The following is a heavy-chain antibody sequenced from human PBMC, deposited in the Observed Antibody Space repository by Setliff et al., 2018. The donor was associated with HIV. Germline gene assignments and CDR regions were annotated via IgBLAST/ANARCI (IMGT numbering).Heavy chain of an antibody. CDR2: INPNSGDT. D-gene: IGHD6-25*01. J-gene: IGHJ4*02. CDR3: ARGGRPLPLDS. V-gene: IGHV1-2*06. CDR1: GYTFTGYY. Sequence: ASVKVSCKASGYTFTGYYMHWVRQAPGQGLEWMGRINPNSGDTNYARKFQGRVSMTADASTTTAYMELSSLNPNDTAVYYCARGGRPLPLDSWGQGTLVTVSS.